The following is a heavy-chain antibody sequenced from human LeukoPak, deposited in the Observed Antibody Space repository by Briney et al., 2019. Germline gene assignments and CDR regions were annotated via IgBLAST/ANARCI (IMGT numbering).Heavy chain of an antibody. CDR2: INHSGST. CDR3: ARRLWFGDSGFDY. Sequence: PSETLSLTCAVYGGSFSGYYWSWIRQPPGKGLEWIGEINHSGSTNYNPSLKSRVTISVDTSKNQFSLKLSSVTAADTAVYYCARRLWFGDSGFDYWGQGTLVTVSS. D-gene: IGHD3-10*01. V-gene: IGHV4-34*01. J-gene: IGHJ4*02. CDR1: GGSFSGYY.